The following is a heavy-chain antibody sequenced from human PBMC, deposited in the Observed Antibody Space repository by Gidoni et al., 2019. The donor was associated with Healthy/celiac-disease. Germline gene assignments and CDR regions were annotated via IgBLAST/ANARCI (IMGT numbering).Heavy chain of an antibody. CDR1: GGSISSSSYY. CDR2: IYYSGST. D-gene: IGHD1-7*01. J-gene: IGHJ4*02. CDR3: ARHGQLELLRTPISTPDY. V-gene: IGHV4-39*01. Sequence: QLQLHASGPGLVKPSETLSLTCTVSGGSISSSSYYWGWIRQPPGKGLEWIGSIYYSGSTYYNPSLKSRVTISVDTSKNQFSLKLSSVTAADTAVYYCARHGQLELLRTPISTPDYWGQGTLVTVSS.